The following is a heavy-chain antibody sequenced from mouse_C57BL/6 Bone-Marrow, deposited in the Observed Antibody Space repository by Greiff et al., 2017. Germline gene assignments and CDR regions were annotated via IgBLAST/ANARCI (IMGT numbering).Heavy chain of an antibody. Sequence: VQLKESGPGLVKPSQSLSLTCSVTGYSITSCYYWNWIRQFPGNKLEWMGYISYDGSNNYNPSLKNRISITPDTSKNQFFLKLNSVTTEDTATYYCARGGNWAMDYWGQGTSVTVSS. D-gene: IGHD4-1*01. CDR2: ISYDGSN. V-gene: IGHV3-6*01. CDR3: ARGGNWAMDY. J-gene: IGHJ4*01. CDR1: GYSITSCYY.